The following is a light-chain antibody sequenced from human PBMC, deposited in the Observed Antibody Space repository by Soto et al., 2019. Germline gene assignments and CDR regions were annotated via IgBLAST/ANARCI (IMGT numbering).Light chain of an antibody. CDR3: QQYVGSAPLT. Sequence: EIVLTQSPGTLSLSPGERATLSCRASQSVASSYLGWYQQKPGQAPRLLIYGASNRATGIPDRFSGSGSGTDFTLTISRLEPEDFAVYYCQQYVGSAPLTFGGGTKVDIK. CDR2: GAS. J-gene: IGKJ4*01. V-gene: IGKV3-20*01. CDR1: QSVASSY.